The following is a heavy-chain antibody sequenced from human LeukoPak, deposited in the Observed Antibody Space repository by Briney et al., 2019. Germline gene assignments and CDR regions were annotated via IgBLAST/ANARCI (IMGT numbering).Heavy chain of an antibody. D-gene: IGHD3-9*01. J-gene: IGHJ6*03. CDR3: ARAHFDWYYYYYYMDV. Sequence: ASVKVSCKASGGTFSSYAISWVRQAPGQGLEWMGGIIPIFGTANYAQKFQGRVTITADKSTSTAYMELSSLRSEDTAVYYCARAHFDWYYYYYYMDVWGKGTTVTVSS. V-gene: IGHV1-69*06. CDR1: GGTFSSYA. CDR2: IIPIFGTA.